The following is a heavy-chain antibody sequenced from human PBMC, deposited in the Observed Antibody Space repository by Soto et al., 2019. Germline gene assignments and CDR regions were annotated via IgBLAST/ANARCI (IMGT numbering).Heavy chain of an antibody. CDR1: GGHFSDYD. J-gene: IGHJ4*02. D-gene: IGHD3-22*01. Sequence: PWGSLRLSSAASGGHFSDYDMRWIRQAPGKGLEWVSCISSSGSTIYYADSVKGRFTISRDNAKNSLYLQMNSLRAEDTAVYYCARSHLYYDSSGYPDYWGQGPLVTVSS. CDR2: ISSSGSTI. V-gene: IGHV3-11*01. CDR3: ARSHLYYDSSGYPDY.